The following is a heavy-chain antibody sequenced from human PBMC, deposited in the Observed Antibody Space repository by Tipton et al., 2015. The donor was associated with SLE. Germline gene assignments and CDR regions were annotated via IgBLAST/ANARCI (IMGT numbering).Heavy chain of an antibody. CDR1: GGSINSYY. J-gene: IGHJ5*02. CDR3: ARGTPFMEFERNWFDP. Sequence: TLSLTCTVFGGSINSYYWTWIRQPPGKGLEWIGYIYYSGSTSYNPSVKSRVSMSVDTSKNQFSLNLSSVTAADTAIYYCARGTPFMEFERNWFDPWGQGTLVTVSS. CDR2: IYYSGST. V-gene: IGHV4-59*12. D-gene: IGHD3-3*02.